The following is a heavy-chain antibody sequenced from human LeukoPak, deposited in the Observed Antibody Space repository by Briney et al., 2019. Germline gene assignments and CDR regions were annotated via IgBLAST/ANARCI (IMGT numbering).Heavy chain of an antibody. J-gene: IGHJ4*02. CDR1: GGSISSGDYY. Sequence: SETLSLTCTVSGGSISSGDYYWSWIRQPPGKGLEWIGYIYYSGSTTYNPSLNSRVTISVDTSKNQFSLKLSSVTAADTAVYYCARGVYSGSYHEDYWGQGTLVTVSS. CDR2: IYYSGST. D-gene: IGHD1-26*01. CDR3: ARGVYSGSYHEDY. V-gene: IGHV4-61*08.